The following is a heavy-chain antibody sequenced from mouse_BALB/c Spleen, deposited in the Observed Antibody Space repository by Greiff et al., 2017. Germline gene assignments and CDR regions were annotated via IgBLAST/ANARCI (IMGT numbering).Heavy chain of an antibody. D-gene: IGHD1-1*01. CDR1: GYTFTSYW. Sequence: LKQPGSELVRPGASVKLSCKASGYTFTSYWMHWVKQRPGQGLEWIGNIYPGSGSTNYDEKFKSKATLTVDTSSSTAYMQLSSLTSEDSAVYYCTRSSYYGSSWNYFDYWGQGTTLTVSS. V-gene: IGHV1S22*01. CDR2: IYPGSGST. J-gene: IGHJ2*01. CDR3: TRSSYYGSSWNYFDY.